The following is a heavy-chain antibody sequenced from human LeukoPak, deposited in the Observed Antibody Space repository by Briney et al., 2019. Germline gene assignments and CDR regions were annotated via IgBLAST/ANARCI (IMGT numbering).Heavy chain of an antibody. D-gene: IGHD5-18*01. Sequence: ASVKVSCKASGGTFSSYAISWVRQAPGQGLEWMGGIIPIFGTANYAQKFQGRVTITADESTSTAYMELSSLRSEDTAVYYCASDTAMVDYYYYYGMDVWGQGTTVTVSS. CDR2: IIPIFGTA. CDR3: ASDTAMVDYYYYYGMDV. J-gene: IGHJ6*02. V-gene: IGHV1-69*13. CDR1: GGTFSSYA.